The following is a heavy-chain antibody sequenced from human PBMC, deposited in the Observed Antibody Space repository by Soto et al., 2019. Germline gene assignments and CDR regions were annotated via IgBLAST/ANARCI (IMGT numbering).Heavy chain of an antibody. V-gene: IGHV1-24*01. CDR2: FDPEDGET. CDR1: GYTLTELS. J-gene: IGHJ4*02. D-gene: IGHD3-3*01. CDR3: ATLNYQYYDFWSGYLN. Sequence: GASVKVSCKVSGYTLTELSMHWVRQAPGKGLEWMGGFDPEDGETIYAQKFQGRVTMTEDTSTDTAYMELSSLRSEDTAVYYCATLNYQYYDFWSGYLNWGQGTLVTGSS.